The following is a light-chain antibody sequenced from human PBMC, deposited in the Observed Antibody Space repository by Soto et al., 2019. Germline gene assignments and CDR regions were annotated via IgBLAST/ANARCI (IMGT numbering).Light chain of an antibody. CDR1: QNINNY. V-gene: IGKV1-33*01. J-gene: IGKJ5*01. CDR3: QQYENLPT. CDR2: DAS. Sequence: DIHMTQSPSSLSSSVLYILSITCQASQNINNYLNLYRQKPGRAPKLLIYDASNLEAGVPSRFRGSGSGTDLTFTISRLQPEDIATYYCQQYENLPTFGQGTRLEIK.